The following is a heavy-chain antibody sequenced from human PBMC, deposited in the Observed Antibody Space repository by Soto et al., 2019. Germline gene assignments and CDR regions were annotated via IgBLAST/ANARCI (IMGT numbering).Heavy chain of an antibody. J-gene: IGHJ4*02. CDR3: ARVNDFWSGYYFDY. Sequence: PSETLSLTCTVSGGSISSYYWSWIRQPPGKGLEWIGYIYYSGSTNYNPSLKSRVTISVDTSKNQFSLKLSSVTAADTAVYYCARVNDFWSGYYFDYWGQGTLVTVSS. CDR2: IYYSGST. D-gene: IGHD3-3*01. V-gene: IGHV4-59*01. CDR1: GGSISSYY.